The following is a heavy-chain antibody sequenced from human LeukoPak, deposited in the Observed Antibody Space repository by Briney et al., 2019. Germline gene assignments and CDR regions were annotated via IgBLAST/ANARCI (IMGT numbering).Heavy chain of an antibody. V-gene: IGHV3-30*02. CDR3: AKDGGSSKDLDY. CDR1: GFTISSYG. CDR2: IRYDGSKK. D-gene: IGHD1-26*01. J-gene: IGHJ4*02. Sequence: PSGTLCLTCAASGFTISSYGLNWVRQAPGKELEWVPLIRYDGSKKYYADSVKGRFPISRDNSNNSLYLQMNSLRAEDTAVYYCAKDGGSSKDLDYWGQGTLVTVS.